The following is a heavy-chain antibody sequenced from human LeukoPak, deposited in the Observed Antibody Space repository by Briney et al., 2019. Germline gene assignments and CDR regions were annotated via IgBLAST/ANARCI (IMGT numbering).Heavy chain of an antibody. CDR1: GFTFGVYA. V-gene: IGHV3-23*01. D-gene: IGHD1-1*01. Sequence: GGSLRLSCTASGFTFGVYAMSWVRQAPEKGLEWVAAISADGSRTFYADSVKGRFTISRDNSENTLYLQMNSLRAEDTAVYYCARGEGVERTVYFDYWGQGTLVTVSS. CDR2: ISADGSRT. J-gene: IGHJ4*02. CDR3: ARGEGVERTVYFDY.